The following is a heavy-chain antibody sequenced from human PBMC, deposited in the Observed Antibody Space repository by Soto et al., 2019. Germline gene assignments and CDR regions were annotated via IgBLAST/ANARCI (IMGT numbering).Heavy chain of an antibody. V-gene: IGHV1-69*13. CDR2: IIPIFGTA. CDR3: AREAPYSSGWYNAFDI. Sequence: AASVKVSCKASGGTFSSYAISWVRQAPGQGLEWMGGIIPIFGTANYAQKFQGRVTITADESTSTAYMELSSLRSEDTAVYYCAREAPYSSGWYNAFDIWGQGTMVTVSS. J-gene: IGHJ3*02. D-gene: IGHD6-19*01. CDR1: GGTFSSYA.